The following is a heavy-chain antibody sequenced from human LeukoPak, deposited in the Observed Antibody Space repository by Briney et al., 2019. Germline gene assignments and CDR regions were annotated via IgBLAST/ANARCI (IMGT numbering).Heavy chain of an antibody. Sequence: PSETLSLTCTVSSASLNSGGYYWNWIRQPPGKEPEWIGYIYYSGSTNYNRSLKSRVTISVDTSKNQFSLKLTSVTAADTAVYYCAREGWDLWGRGTLVTVSS. CDR2: IYYSGST. CDR3: AREGWDL. J-gene: IGHJ2*01. CDR1: SASLNSGGYY. D-gene: IGHD2-15*01. V-gene: IGHV4-61*08.